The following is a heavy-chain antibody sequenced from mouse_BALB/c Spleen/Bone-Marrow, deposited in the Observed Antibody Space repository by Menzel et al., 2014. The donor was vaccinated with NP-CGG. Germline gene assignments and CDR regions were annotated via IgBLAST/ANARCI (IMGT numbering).Heavy chain of an antibody. Sequence: EVKVIESGGGLVQPGGSLKLSCAASGFDFSRYWMSWVRQAPGKGLEWIGEINPDSSTINYTPSLKDKFIISRDNAKNTLYLQMSKVRSEDTALYYCASYDGYYYWYSDVWGAGTTVTVSS. J-gene: IGHJ1*01. V-gene: IGHV4-1*02. D-gene: IGHD2-3*01. CDR3: ASYDGYYYWYSDV. CDR1: GFDFSRYW. CDR2: INPDSSTI.